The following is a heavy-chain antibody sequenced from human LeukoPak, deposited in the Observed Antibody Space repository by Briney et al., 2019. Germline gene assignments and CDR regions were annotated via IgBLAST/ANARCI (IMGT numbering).Heavy chain of an antibody. D-gene: IGHD3-22*01. V-gene: IGHV4-34*01. CDR1: GGSFSGYY. Sequence: SETLSLTCAVYGGSFSGYYWIWIRQTPEKGLEWSGEMNPSGSTNYKPSLKSRVTISVDTSKNQFSLELSSVTAADTAVYYCARGRQDVTMIVVVMTAVSYYLDVWGKGTTVTVS. CDR3: ARGRQDVTMIVVVMTAVSYYLDV. J-gene: IGHJ6*03. CDR2: MNPSGST.